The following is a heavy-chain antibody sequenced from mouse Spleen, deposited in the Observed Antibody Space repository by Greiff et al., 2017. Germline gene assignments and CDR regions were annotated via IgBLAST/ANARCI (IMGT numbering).Heavy chain of an antibody. V-gene: IGHV1-15*01. CDR1: GYTFTDYE. Sequence: QVQLQQSGAELVRPGASVTLSRKASGYTFTDYEMHWVKQTPVHGLEWIGAIDPETGGTAYNQKFKGKAILTADKSSSTAYMELRSLTSEDSAVYYCTRALFAYWGQGTLVTVSA. J-gene: IGHJ3*01. CDR3: TRALFAY. CDR2: IDPETGGT.